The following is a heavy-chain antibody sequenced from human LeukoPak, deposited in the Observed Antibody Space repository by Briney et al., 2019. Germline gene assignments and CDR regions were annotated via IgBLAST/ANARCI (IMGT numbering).Heavy chain of an antibody. CDR3: ARLAPGPLTYYYDSSGYSYGMDV. V-gene: IGHV4-34*01. CDR2: INHSGST. CDR1: GGSFSGYY. J-gene: IGHJ6*02. D-gene: IGHD3-22*01. Sequence: SETLSLTCAVYGGSFSGYYWSWIRQPPGKGLEWIGEINHSGSTNYNPSLKSRVTISVDTSKNQFSLKLSSVTAADTAVYYCARLAPGPLTYYYDSSGYSYGMDVWGQGTTVTVSS.